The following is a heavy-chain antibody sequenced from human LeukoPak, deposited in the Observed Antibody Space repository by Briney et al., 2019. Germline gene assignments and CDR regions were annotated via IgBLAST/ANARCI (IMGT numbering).Heavy chain of an antibody. J-gene: IGHJ4*02. CDR2: IDSSGTYT. Sequence: PGGSLRLSRAASGFAFGNYAMGWVRQAPGKGLEWVSSIDSSGTYTPSAESVKGRFTISRDNSENTMYLQLNSLRAEDTAVYSCAKISTVTENFDHWGQGTLVTVSS. D-gene: IGHD4-17*01. V-gene: IGHV3-23*05. CDR3: AKISTVTENFDH. CDR1: GFAFGNYA.